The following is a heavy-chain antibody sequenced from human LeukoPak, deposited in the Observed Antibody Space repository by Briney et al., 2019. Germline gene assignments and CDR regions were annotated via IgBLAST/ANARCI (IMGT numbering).Heavy chain of an antibody. CDR1: GYTFTSYG. D-gene: IGHD5-18*01. Sequence: PEASVKVSCKASGYTFTSYGISWVRQAPGQGLEWMGWISAYNGNTNYAQKLQGRVTMTTDTSTSTAYMELRSLRSDDTAVYYCARGRSRSVPRGYSYGFTGPRYSSSSRGWFDPWGQGTLVTVSS. V-gene: IGHV1-18*01. CDR3: ARGRSRSVPRGYSYGFTGPRYSSSSRGWFDP. CDR2: ISAYNGNT. J-gene: IGHJ5*02.